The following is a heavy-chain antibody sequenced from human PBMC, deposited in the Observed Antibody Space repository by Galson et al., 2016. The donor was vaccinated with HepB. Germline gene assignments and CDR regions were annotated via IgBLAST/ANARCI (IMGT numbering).Heavy chain of an antibody. Sequence: SLRLSYAASGFTFSSYALSWGRQAPGKGLEWVSVISGSGGNTYYADSVKGRFIISRDNPKNTLYLQMNSLRAEDTAVYYCAKAQSSGWYDFDYWGQGTLVTVSS. CDR1: GFTFSSYA. CDR3: AKAQSSGWYDFDY. V-gene: IGHV3-23*01. D-gene: IGHD6-19*01. CDR2: ISGSGGNT. J-gene: IGHJ4*02.